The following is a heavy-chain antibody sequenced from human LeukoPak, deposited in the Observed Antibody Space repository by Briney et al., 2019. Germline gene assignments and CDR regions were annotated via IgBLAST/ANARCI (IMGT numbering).Heavy chain of an antibody. V-gene: IGHV3-74*01. Sequence: GGSLRLSCAASRFTFSNYWMHWVRQAPGKGLVRVSRIYNDGSSTSYADSVKGRFTISRDNAKSTLYLQMNSLRAEDTAVYYCAKDRDYDSSGLLDSLFDYWGQGTLVTVSS. J-gene: IGHJ4*02. CDR2: IYNDGSST. CDR1: RFTFSNYW. CDR3: AKDRDYDSSGLLDSLFDY. D-gene: IGHD3-22*01.